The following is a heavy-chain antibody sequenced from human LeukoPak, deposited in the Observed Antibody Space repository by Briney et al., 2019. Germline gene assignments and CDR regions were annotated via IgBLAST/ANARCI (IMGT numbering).Heavy chain of an antibody. CDR2: IYYSGST. V-gene: IGHV4-59*01. J-gene: IGHJ3*02. CDR3: ARMSITIFGGDDAFDI. D-gene: IGHD3-3*01. CDR1: GGSISSYY. Sequence: SETLSLTCTVSGGSISSYYWSWIRQPPGKGLEWIGYIYYSGSTNYNPSLKSRVTISVDTSKNQFSLKLSSVAAADTAVYYCARMSITIFGGDDAFDIWGQGTMVTVSS.